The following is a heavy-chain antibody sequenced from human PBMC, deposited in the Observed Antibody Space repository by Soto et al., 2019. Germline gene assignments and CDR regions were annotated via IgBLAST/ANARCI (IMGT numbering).Heavy chain of an antibody. V-gene: IGHV4-31*03. CDR2: IYYSGST. D-gene: IGHD2-2*01. Sequence: SETLSLTCTVSGGSISSGGYYWSWIRQHPGKGLEWIGYIYYSGSTYYNPSLKSRVTISVDTSKNQFSLKLSSVTAADTAVYYCAGFAPSPDYYYYGMDVWGQGTTVTVSS. CDR3: AGFAPSPDYYYYGMDV. CDR1: GGSISSGGYY. J-gene: IGHJ6*02.